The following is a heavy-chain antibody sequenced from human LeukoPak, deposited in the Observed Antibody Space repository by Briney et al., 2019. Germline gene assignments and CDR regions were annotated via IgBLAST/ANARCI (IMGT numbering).Heavy chain of an antibody. D-gene: IGHD3-3*01. J-gene: IGHJ4*02. CDR3: AVDEAGYDFWSGEVY. Sequence: HPGGSLRLSCAASGFTFSSYAMSWVRQAPGKGLEWVSAISGSGGSTYYADSVKGRFTISRDNSKNTLYLQMNSLRAEDTAVYHCAVDEAGYDFWSGEVYCGQGTLVTVSS. V-gene: IGHV3-23*01. CDR1: GFTFSSYA. CDR2: ISGSGGST.